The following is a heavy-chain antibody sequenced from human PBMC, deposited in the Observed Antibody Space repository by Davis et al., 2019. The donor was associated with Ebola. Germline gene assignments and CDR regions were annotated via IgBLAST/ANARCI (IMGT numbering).Heavy chain of an antibody. J-gene: IGHJ5*02. D-gene: IGHD1/OR15-1a*01. CDR3: GRGRHNWNTLDL. V-gene: IGHV4-59*01. CDR2: FSYTGTT. CDR1: GDSMNNYF. Sequence: PSETLSLTCNVSGDSMNNYFWSWIRQTPGREPEWLGYFSYTGTTRYKPSLTSRLTVSGDMSKKQFSLRLTTVTAADTAVYYCGRGRHNWNTLDLWGPGTLVTV.